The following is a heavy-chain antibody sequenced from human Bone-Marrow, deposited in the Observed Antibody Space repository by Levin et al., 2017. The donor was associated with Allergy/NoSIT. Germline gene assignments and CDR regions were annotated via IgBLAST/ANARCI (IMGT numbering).Heavy chain of an antibody. CDR1: GFTFNNYG. J-gene: IGHJ3*02. CDR3: AKETGWGHAFDI. Sequence: GGSLRLSCAASGFTFNNYGMSWVRQAPGKGLEWVSGISASGDGTYYSDSVKGRFTVSRDNSMDTLYLQMDSLRAEDTAIFYCAKETGWGHAFDIWGQGTMVTVSS. CDR2: ISASGDGT. V-gene: IGHV3-23*01. D-gene: IGHD3-9*01.